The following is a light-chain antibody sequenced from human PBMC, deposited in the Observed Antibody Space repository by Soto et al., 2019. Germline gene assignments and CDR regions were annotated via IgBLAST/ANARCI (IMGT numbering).Light chain of an antibody. CDR3: PQYGSSPET. CDR1: QRVSSAY. Sequence: EIVLTQSPGTLSLSPGERATLSCRASQRVSSAYLAWYQQKPGQAPRLLIYDVSSRATGIPDRFSGSGSGTDFTLTVSRLEPEDFAVYYCPQYGSSPETFGQGTKVDIK. CDR2: DVS. J-gene: IGKJ1*01. V-gene: IGKV3-20*01.